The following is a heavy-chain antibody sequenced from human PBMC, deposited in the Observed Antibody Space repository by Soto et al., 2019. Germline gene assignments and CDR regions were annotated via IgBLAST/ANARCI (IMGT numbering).Heavy chain of an antibody. Sequence: PGGSLRLSCAASGFTFSSYGMHWVRQAPGKGLEWVAVISYDGSNKYYADSVKGRFTISRDNSKNTLYLQMNSLRAEDTAVYYCAKDRGCSGGSCYYYYYGIDVWGQLTTVPAS. CDR1: GFTFSSYG. CDR2: ISYDGSNK. J-gene: IGHJ6*02. D-gene: IGHD2-15*01. V-gene: IGHV3-30*18. CDR3: AKDRGCSGGSCYYYYYGIDV.